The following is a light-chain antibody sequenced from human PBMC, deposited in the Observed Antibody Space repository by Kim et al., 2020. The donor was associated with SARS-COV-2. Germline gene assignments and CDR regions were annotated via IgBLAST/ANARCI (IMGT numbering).Light chain of an antibody. CDR1: SSNIGSNT. CDR3: AAWDDSLNGWV. J-gene: IGLJ3*02. V-gene: IGLV1-44*01. Sequence: QSVLTQPPSASGTPGQRVSISCSGSSSNIGSNTVHWYQQLPGTAPKLLIYSNNERPSGVADRFSGSKSGTSASLAISGLQSEDEADYYCAAWDDSLNGWVFGGGTQLTVL. CDR2: SNN.